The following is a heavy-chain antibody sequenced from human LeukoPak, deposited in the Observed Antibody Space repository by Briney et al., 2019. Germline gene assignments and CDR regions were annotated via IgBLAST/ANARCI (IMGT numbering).Heavy chain of an antibody. CDR2: INHSGST. V-gene: IGHV4-34*01. CDR3: ARPAQKVVPAAMRYGMDV. J-gene: IGHJ6*02. Sequence: SETLSLTCAAYGGSFSGYYWSWIRQPPGKGLEWIGEINHSGSTNYNPSLKSRVTISVDTSKNQFSLKLSSVTAADTAVYYCARPAQKVVPAAMRYGMDVWGQGTTVTVSS. D-gene: IGHD2-2*01. CDR1: GGSFSGYY.